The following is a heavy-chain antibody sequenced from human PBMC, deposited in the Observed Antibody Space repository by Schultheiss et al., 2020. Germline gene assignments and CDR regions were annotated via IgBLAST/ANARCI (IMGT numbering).Heavy chain of an antibody. CDR2: INHSGST. CDR3: ARVAYGSGIEEHNYYYYYGMDV. V-gene: IGHV4-34*01. Sequence: SETLSLTCAVYGGSFSGYYWSWIRQPPGKGLEWIGEINHSGSTNYNPSLKSRVTISVDTSKNQFSLKLSSVTAADTAVYYCARVAYGSGIEEHNYYYYYGMDVWGQGTTVTVSS. CDR1: GGSFSGYY. D-gene: IGHD3-10*01. J-gene: IGHJ6*02.